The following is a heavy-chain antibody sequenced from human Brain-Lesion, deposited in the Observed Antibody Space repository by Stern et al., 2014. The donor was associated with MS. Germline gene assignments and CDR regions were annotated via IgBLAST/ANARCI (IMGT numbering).Heavy chain of an antibody. J-gene: IGHJ4*02. CDR2: IKQDGSEK. D-gene: IGHD5-12*01. CDR3: ARERGYSGYDWLFDY. V-gene: IGHV3-7*01. CDR1: GFTFSNYW. Sequence: EVQLVESGGGLVQPGGSLRLSCVASGFTFSNYWMSWVRQAPGKGLEWVANIKQDGSEKYYGDSANGRFTISIANARYSLYLEMNSLRAEETAVYYCARERGYSGYDWLFDYWGQGSLVTVSS.